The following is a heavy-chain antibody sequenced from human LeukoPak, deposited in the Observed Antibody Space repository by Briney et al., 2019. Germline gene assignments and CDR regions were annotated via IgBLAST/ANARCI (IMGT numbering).Heavy chain of an antibody. J-gene: IGHJ5*02. D-gene: IGHD6-19*01. Sequence: PSETLSLTCTVSGGSISSSSYYWGWIRQPPGKGLEWIGSIYYSGSTYYNPSLKSRVTISVDTSKNQFSLKLSSVTAADTAVYYCARRVQQWGPELNWFDPWGQGTLVTVSS. CDR2: IYYSGST. CDR3: ARRVQQWGPELNWFDP. V-gene: IGHV4-39*01. CDR1: GGSISSSSYY.